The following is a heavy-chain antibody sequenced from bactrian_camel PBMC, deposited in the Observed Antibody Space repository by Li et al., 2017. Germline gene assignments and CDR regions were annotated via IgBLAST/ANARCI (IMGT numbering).Heavy chain of an antibody. D-gene: IGHD2*01. V-gene: IGHV3S63*01. CDR1: GYTYNHYC. CDR2: IIDTDGST. Sequence: HVPLVESGGGSVEAGGSLTLTCVASGYTYNHYCMGWFRLAPGKEREGVAIIDTDGSTFYADSVAGRFTISQDNSKNTLSLQMNSLKPEDTAVYFCRATGGTWDNRDFCNSWGQGTQVTVS. CDR3: RATGGTWDNRDFCNS. J-gene: IGHJ6*01.